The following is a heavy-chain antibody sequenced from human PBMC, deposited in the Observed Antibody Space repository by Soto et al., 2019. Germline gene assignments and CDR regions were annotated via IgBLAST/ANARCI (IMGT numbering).Heavy chain of an antibody. J-gene: IGHJ4*02. CDR2: IYWDDDK. CDR1: GFSLSTSGVG. D-gene: IGHD3-22*01. Sequence: QMTLKESGPTLVKPTQTLTLTCTFSGFSLSTSGVGVGWIRQPPGKALEWLALIYWDDDKRYSPSLKSRLTITKDTSKNQVVLTMTNMDPVDTATYYCAHRLYYYDSSGYYYSYFDYWGQGTLVTVSS. V-gene: IGHV2-5*02. CDR3: AHRLYYYDSSGYYYSYFDY.